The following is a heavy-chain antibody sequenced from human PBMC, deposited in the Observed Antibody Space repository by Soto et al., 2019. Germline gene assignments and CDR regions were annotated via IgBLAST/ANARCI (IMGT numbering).Heavy chain of an antibody. CDR3: ARQIYDSDTGPNFQYYFDS. CDR2: IDPSDSQT. Sequence: GESLKISCKGSGYSFAGYWITWVRQIPGKGLEWMGRIDPSDSQTYYSPSFRGHVTISATKSITTVFLQWSSLRASDTAMYYCARQIYDSDTGPNFQYYFDSWGQGTPVTVSS. D-gene: IGHD3-22*01. J-gene: IGHJ4*02. CDR1: GYSFAGYW. V-gene: IGHV5-10-1*01.